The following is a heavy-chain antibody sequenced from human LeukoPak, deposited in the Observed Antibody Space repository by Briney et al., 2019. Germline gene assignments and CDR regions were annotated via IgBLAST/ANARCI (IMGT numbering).Heavy chain of an antibody. V-gene: IGHV1-24*01. Sequence: ASVKVSCKVSGYTLTELSMHWVRQAPGKGLEWMGGFDPEDGETIYAQKFKGRVTMTEDTSTDTAYMELSSLRSEDTAVYYCATDLLGRYYGDYWGQGTLVTVSS. D-gene: IGHD1-26*01. CDR3: ATDLLGRYYGDY. CDR1: GYTLTELS. J-gene: IGHJ4*02. CDR2: FDPEDGET.